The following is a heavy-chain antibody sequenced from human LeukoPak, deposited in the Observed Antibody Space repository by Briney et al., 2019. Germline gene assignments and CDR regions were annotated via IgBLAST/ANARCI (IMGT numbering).Heavy chain of an antibody. D-gene: IGHD1-1*01. CDR1: GFTFASYS. Sequence: GGSLRLSCAASGFTFASYSMNWVRQAPGKWLEWVSSISGDSTYIYNPGTVKGRFTISRDNAQASLYMQMISLRADATAVYYCARVSGRLERQSDLDYWGQGTLVIVSS. CDR3: ARVSGRLERQSDLDY. V-gene: IGHV3-21*01. J-gene: IGHJ4*02. CDR2: ISGDSTYI.